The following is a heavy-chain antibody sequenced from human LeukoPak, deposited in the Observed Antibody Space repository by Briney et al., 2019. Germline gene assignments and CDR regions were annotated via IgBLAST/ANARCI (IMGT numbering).Heavy chain of an antibody. CDR2: INSDGSST. D-gene: IGHD3-10*01. V-gene: IGHV3-74*01. CDR1: GFSVSSNY. J-gene: IGHJ4*02. Sequence: GGSLRLSCAASGFSVSSNYMSWVRQAPGKGLVWVSRINSDGSSTSYADSVKGRFTISRDNAKNTLYLQMNSLRAEDTAVYYCASITAFDYWGQGTLVTVSS. CDR3: ASITAFDY.